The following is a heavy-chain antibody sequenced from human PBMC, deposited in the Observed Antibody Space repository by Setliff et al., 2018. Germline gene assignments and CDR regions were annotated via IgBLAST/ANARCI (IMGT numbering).Heavy chain of an antibody. D-gene: IGHD6-19*01. CDR2: ISYDGSNK. J-gene: IGHJ4*02. Sequence: GGSLRLSCAASGFTFSSYAMRWVRQAPGKGLEWVAVISYDGSNKYYADSVKGRFTISRDNSKNTLYLQMNSLRAEDTAVYYCGREKVAVAVYFDYWGQGTLVTVSS. CDR1: GFTFSSYA. V-gene: IGHV3-30-3*01. CDR3: GREKVAVAVYFDY.